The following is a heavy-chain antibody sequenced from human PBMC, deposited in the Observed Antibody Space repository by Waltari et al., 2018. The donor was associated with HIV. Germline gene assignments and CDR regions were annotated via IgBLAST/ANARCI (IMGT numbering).Heavy chain of an antibody. D-gene: IGHD3-10*01. CDR3: ATRSYDYISRASAWFLDS. CDR1: GFRFADHW. CDR2: IKQDGSEE. Sequence: ELLLVESGGGLVQPGGSLGFSFAASGFRFADHWLTWVRQAPGRELEGGANIKQDGSEEYYVDSVKGRFTISRDNARNSLYLQLNSLTAEDTALYYCATRSYDYISRASAWFLDSWGQGTLVTVSS. J-gene: IGHJ4*02. V-gene: IGHV3-7*01.